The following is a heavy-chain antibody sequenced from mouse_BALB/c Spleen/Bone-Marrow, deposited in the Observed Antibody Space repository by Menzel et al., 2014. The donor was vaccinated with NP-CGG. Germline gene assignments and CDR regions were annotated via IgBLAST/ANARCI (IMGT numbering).Heavy chain of an antibody. CDR1: GFTFSSYG. CDR2: ISSGGSST. J-gene: IGHJ2*01. CDR3: TRRPLQANSYFDC. V-gene: IGHV5-6*02. Sequence: EVMLVESGGDLVKPGGSLKLSCVASGFTFSSYGMSWVRQTPDKRLEWVATISSGGSSTYYPASVKGRFTISRDNAKSTLYLQMSSLNSEDTAMYYCTRRPLQANSYFDCWGQGTTLTASS. D-gene: IGHD3-2*02.